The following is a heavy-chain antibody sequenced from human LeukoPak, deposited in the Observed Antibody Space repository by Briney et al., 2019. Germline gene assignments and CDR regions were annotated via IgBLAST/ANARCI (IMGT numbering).Heavy chain of an antibody. D-gene: IGHD3-10*01. Sequence: SETLSLTCNVSGGSISGYHWSWIRQPPGKGLEWIGYIYYSGSTNYNPSLKSRVTISVDTSKNQFSLKLSSVTAADTAVYYCARQFYYGSGSYWDNWFDPWGQGTLVTVSS. CDR2: IYYSGST. CDR3: ARQFYYGSGSYWDNWFDP. CDR1: GGSISGYH. V-gene: IGHV4-59*08. J-gene: IGHJ5*02.